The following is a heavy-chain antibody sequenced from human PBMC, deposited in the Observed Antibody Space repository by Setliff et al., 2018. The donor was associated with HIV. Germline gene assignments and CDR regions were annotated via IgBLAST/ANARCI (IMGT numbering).Heavy chain of an antibody. CDR3: LKDIPGPAINSCRIKNWFDP. CDR2: INPAGNPT. CDR1: GYTFTRDY. J-gene: IGHJ5*02. Sequence: GAAVKVSCKASGYTFTRDYIHWVRQAPGQGVEWMGIINPAGNPTSHAQKFQGRLTMTRDPSTNTVYMELSSLRTADTAVYYCLKDIPGPAINSCRIKNWFDPWGEGTLVTVSS. D-gene: IGHD2-8*02. V-gene: IGHV1-46*01.